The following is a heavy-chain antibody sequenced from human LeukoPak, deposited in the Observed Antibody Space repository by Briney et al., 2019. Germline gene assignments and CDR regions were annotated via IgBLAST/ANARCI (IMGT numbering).Heavy chain of an antibody. CDR2: ISSSSSYI. Sequence: NPGGSLRLSCAVSGFTLSSYSMNWVRQAPGKGLEWASSISSSSSYIYYADSVKGRFTISRDNAKNSLYLQVNSLRAEDTVVYYCVRGRYNYGYIFDYWGQGTLVTVSS. CDR1: GFTLSSYS. J-gene: IGHJ4*02. D-gene: IGHD5-18*01. CDR3: VRGRYNYGYIFDY. V-gene: IGHV3-21*01.